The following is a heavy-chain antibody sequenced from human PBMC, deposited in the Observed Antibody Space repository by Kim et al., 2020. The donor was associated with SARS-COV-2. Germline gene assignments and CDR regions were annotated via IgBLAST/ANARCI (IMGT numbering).Heavy chain of an antibody. V-gene: IGHV4-39*01. D-gene: IGHD6-19*01. Sequence: PALKSRVTISVDTSKNQFSLKLSSVTAADTAVYYCARRGRSGWFWGWFDPWGQGTLVTVSS. CDR3: ARRGRSGWFWGWFDP. J-gene: IGHJ5*02.